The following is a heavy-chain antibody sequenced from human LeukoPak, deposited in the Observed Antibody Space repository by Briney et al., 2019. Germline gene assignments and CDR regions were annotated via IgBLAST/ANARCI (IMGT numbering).Heavy chain of an antibody. Sequence: GASVKVSCKASGYTFTDYYMHWVRQAPGQGLEWMGWINPDRVWTNYAQKFQGRVTMTRDTSISTAYMEVSRLRSDDTAVYYCAREGSGWYGNFDYWGQGTLVTVSS. CDR3: AREGSGWYGNFDY. CDR1: GYTFTDYY. J-gene: IGHJ4*02. D-gene: IGHD6-19*01. CDR2: INPDRVWT. V-gene: IGHV1-2*02.